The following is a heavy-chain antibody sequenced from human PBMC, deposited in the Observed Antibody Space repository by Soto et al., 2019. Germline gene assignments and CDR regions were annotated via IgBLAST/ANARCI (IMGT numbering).Heavy chain of an antibody. CDR3: ARDYDMGAFDI. J-gene: IGHJ3*02. D-gene: IGHD3-16*01. CDR2: ISSSGSTI. CDR1: GFTFSSYE. V-gene: IGHV3-48*03. Sequence: EVQLVESGGGLVQPGGSLRLSCAASGFTFSSYEMNWVRQDPGKGLEWVSYISSSGSTIYYADSVKGRFTISRDNAKNSLYLQMNSLRAEDTAVYYCARDYDMGAFDIWGQGTMFTVSS.